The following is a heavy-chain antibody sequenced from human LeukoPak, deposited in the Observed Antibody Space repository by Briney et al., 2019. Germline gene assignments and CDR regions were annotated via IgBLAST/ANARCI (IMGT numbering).Heavy chain of an antibody. D-gene: IGHD6-19*01. Sequence: ASVKVSCKASGYTFTTYTMNWVRQGPGQGLEWMGWINTNTGNPTYAQGFTGRFVFSLDTSVSTAYLQISSLKAEDTAVYYCARGAVARGRYYFDYGGQGPRVTASP. CDR2: INTNTGNP. CDR3: ARGAVARGRYYFDY. V-gene: IGHV7-4-1*02. J-gene: IGHJ4*02. CDR1: GYTFTTYT.